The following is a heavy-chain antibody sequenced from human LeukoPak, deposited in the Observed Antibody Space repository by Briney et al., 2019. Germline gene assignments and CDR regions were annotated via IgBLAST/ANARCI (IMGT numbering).Heavy chain of an antibody. D-gene: IGHD3-3*01. Sequence: GGSLRLSCAASGFTFSSYSMNWVRQAPGKGLEWVSSISSSSSYIYYADSVKGRFTISRDNAKNSLYLQMNSLRAEDTAVYYCARDRTDFWSGLDAFDIWGQGTMVTVSS. V-gene: IGHV3-21*01. CDR3: ARDRTDFWSGLDAFDI. CDR2: ISSSSSYI. CDR1: GFTFSSYS. J-gene: IGHJ3*02.